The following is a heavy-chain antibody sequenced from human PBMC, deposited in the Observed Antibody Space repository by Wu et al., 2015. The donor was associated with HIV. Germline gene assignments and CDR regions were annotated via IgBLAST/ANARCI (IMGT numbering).Heavy chain of an antibody. CDR2: IIPIFGTA. CDR3: ARPVINLWFGTNDAFDI. Sequence: QVQLVQSGAEVKKPGSSVKVSCKASGGTFSSYAITWVRQAPGQGLEWMGGIIPIFGTANYAQKFQGRVTITADESTSTAYMELSRLRSDDTAVYYCARPVINLWFGTNDAFDIWGQGTMVTVSS. J-gene: IGHJ3*02. V-gene: IGHV1-69*12. D-gene: IGHD3-10*01. CDR1: GGTFSSYA.